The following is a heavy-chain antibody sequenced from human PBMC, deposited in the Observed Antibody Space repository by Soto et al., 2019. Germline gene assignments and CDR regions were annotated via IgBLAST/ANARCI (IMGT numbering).Heavy chain of an antibody. CDR2: ISAYNANT. CDR1: GYTFTSYG. J-gene: IGHJ5*02. V-gene: IGHV1-18*01. D-gene: IGHD2-21*02. Sequence: TSVKVSCKASGYTFTSYGISWVRQAPGQGLEWMGWISAYNANTNYAQKLQGRVTMTTDTSPSTAHMELRSLRSDDTAVYSRARCHYCGGDCYSNWFDPWCEGTLVTVSS. CDR3: ARCHYCGGDCYSNWFDP.